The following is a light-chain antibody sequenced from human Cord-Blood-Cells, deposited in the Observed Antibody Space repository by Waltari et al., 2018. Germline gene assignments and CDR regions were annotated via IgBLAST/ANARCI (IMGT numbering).Light chain of an antibody. CDR2: GAS. V-gene: IGKV3-15*01. CDR1: QSVISN. J-gene: IGKJ1*01. CDR3: QQHNNWPPWT. Sequence: LVMKPSPATLSVSPGERATISCRASQSVISNLAWYQQQPAQAPTLLICGASTRATGIPARLSGSGSWTEFTLTISSLQSEDVAVYYCQQHNNWPPWTFGQGTKVEIK.